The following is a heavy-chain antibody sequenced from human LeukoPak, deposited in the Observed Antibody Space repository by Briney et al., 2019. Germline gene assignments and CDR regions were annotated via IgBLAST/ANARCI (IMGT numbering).Heavy chain of an antibody. Sequence: ASVKVSCKASGYSFTSYGLTWVRQAPGQGLEWMGWISTYNGSTNYAQKLQGRVTMTTDTSTSTAYMELRSLRSDDTAVYYCARDDYDILTGYPTWYYFDYWGQGTLVTVSS. V-gene: IGHV1-18*01. CDR1: GYSFTSYG. CDR3: ARDDYDILTGYPTWYYFDY. J-gene: IGHJ4*02. CDR2: ISTYNGST. D-gene: IGHD3-9*01.